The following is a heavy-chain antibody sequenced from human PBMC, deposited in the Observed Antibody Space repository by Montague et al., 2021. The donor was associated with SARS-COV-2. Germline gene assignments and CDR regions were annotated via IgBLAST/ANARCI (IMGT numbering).Heavy chain of an antibody. Sequence: SETLSLTCTVSGGSISTYYWNWIRQFPGKGLEWIGYIAYTRSTNYNPSLQSRVIISVDRSKIQFSLKLNSVTAADTAIYYCARLPYDNSYGMDVWGQGTTVTVSS. CDR3: ARLPYDNSYGMDV. CDR1: GGSISTYY. V-gene: IGHV4-59*12. J-gene: IGHJ6*02. D-gene: IGHD3-9*01. CDR2: IAYTRST.